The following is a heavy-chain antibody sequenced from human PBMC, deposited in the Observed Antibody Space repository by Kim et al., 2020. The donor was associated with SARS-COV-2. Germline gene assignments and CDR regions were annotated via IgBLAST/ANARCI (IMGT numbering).Heavy chain of an antibody. CDR1: GFTFSNYA. Sequence: GGSLRLSCAASGFTFSNYAMTWVRQAPGKGLEWVSSISASGGVTYYADSVKGRFTISRDNSKNTLFLQMNSLRAEDTAVYYCAKDRSSGWFNWFDPWGQGTLVTVSS. CDR2: ISASGGVT. J-gene: IGHJ5*02. V-gene: IGHV3-23*01. D-gene: IGHD6-19*01. CDR3: AKDRSSGWFNWFDP.